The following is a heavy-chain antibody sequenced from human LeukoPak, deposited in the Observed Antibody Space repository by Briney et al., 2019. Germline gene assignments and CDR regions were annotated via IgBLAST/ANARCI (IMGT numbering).Heavy chain of an antibody. CDR3: ARVAERHLDYYFDY. CDR2: ISAYNGDT. D-gene: IGHD6-25*01. CDR1: GYTFSSYG. V-gene: IGHV1-18*01. J-gene: IGHJ4*02. Sequence: VASVEVSCKASGYTFSSYGFSWVRQAPGQGLEWMGWISAYNGDTKYAQKLQGRVTMTTDTSTTTAYMELRSLRSDDTAVYYCARVAERHLDYYFDYWGQGTLVTVSS.